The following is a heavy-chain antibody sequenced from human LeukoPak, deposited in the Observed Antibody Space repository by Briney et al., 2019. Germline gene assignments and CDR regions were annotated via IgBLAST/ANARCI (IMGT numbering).Heavy chain of an antibody. CDR1: GFTFSSYW. CDR2: IKQDGSEK. D-gene: IGHD1-7*01. Sequence: PGGSLRLSCGASGFTFSSYWMSWVRQAPGRGLEWMANIKQDGSEKDYVDSVKGRFTISRDNAKNSLYLQMTNLRAEDTAIYYCAKLGGTARFDPWGQGTLVTVSS. V-gene: IGHV3-7*01. CDR3: AKLGGTARFDP. J-gene: IGHJ5*02.